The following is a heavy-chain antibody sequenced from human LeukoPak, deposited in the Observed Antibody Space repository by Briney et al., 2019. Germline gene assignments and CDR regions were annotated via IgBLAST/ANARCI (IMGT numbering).Heavy chain of an antibody. V-gene: IGHV3-23*01. D-gene: IGHD6-13*01. J-gene: IGHJ5*02. CDR3: AKGRYSSSGWFDP. CDR1: GFTLSSYA. Sequence: PGGSLRLSCAASGFTLSSYAMSWVRQAPGKGLEWVSAISGSGGSTYYADSVKGRFTISRDNSKNTLYLQMNSPRAEDTAVYYCAKGRYSSSGWFDPWGQGTLVTVSS. CDR2: ISGSGGST.